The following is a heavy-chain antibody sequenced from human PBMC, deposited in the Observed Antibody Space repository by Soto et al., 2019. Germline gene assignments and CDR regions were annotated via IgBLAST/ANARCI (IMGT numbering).Heavy chain of an antibody. CDR1: GFTFSSYA. D-gene: IGHD3-22*01. Sequence: GGSLRLSCSASGFTFSSYAMHWVRQAPGKGLEYVSAISSNGGSTYYADSVKCRFTISRDNSKNTLYLQMSSLRAADTAVYYCVKALAYYYDSSGYQSSDSWGQGPMVTGSS. J-gene: IGHJ3*02. V-gene: IGHV3-64D*06. CDR2: ISSNGGST. CDR3: VKALAYYYDSSGYQSSDS.